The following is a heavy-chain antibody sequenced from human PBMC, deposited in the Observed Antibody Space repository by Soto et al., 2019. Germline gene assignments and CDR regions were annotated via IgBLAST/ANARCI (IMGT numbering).Heavy chain of an antibody. CDR1: GGTFSSYA. CDR2: IIPIFGTA. CDR3: ARSRPNYYGSGSSVYGMDV. J-gene: IGHJ6*02. D-gene: IGHD3-10*01. V-gene: IGHV1-69*01. Sequence: QVQLVQSGAEVKKPGSSVKVSCKASGGTFSSYAISWVRQAPGQGLEWMGGIIPIFGTANYAQKFQGRVTITADESTSTAYRELSSLRSEDTAVYYCARSRPNYYGSGSSVYGMDVWGQGTTVTVSS.